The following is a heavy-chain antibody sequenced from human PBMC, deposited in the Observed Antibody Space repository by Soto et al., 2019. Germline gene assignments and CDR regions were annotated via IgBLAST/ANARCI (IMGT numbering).Heavy chain of an antibody. D-gene: IGHD4-17*01. J-gene: IGHJ4*02. Sequence: GGSLRLSXVASGFTFSHYAMHWVRQAPGKGLDWVAVISYDGANKYYADSVKGRFAISRDNSKNTLSLQMNSLRSEDTAVYYCASPTTEIDYWGQGILVTVSS. CDR2: ISYDGANK. CDR3: ASPTTEIDY. V-gene: IGHV3-30*09. CDR1: GFTFSHYA.